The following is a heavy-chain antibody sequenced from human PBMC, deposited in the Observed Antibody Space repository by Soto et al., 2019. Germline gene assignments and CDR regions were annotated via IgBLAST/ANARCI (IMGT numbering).Heavy chain of an antibody. D-gene: IGHD3-3*01. J-gene: IGHJ4*02. Sequence: HPGGSLRLSCAASGFTFSSYAMSWVRQAPGKGLEWVSAISGSGGSTYYADSVKGRFTISRDNSKNTLYLQMNSLRAEDTAVYYCAKERWGEWLKYSAPSDYWGQGTLVTVSS. CDR3: AKERWGEWLKYSAPSDY. CDR1: GFTFSSYA. CDR2: ISGSGGST. V-gene: IGHV3-23*01.